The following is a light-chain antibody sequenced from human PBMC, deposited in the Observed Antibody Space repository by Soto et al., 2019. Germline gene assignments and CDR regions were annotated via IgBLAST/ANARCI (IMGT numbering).Light chain of an antibody. CDR3: QQSYGTPLFT. J-gene: IGKJ2*01. CDR1: QGIGTY. CDR2: AAS. V-gene: IGKV1-39*01. Sequence: DIQMTQSPSSLSASVGDRVTITCRASQGIGTYLNWYQQKTGKVPKLLIYAASTLQSGVPTRFTGSASGTDFTLTISSLQQEDSATYYCQQSYGTPLFTFGQGTKLEI.